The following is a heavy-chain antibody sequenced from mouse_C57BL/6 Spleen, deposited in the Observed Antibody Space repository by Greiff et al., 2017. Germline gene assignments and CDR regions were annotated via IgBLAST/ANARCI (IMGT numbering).Heavy chain of an antibody. J-gene: IGHJ1*03. CDR3: ARGEGDWDWYFDV. CDR1: GYSITSGYY. V-gene: IGHV3-6*01. D-gene: IGHD4-1*01. Sequence: EVQRVESGPGLVKPSQSLSLTCSVTGYSITSGYYWNWIRQFPGNKLEWMGYISYDGSNNYNPSLKNRISITRDTSKNQFFLKLNSVTTEDTATYYCARGEGDWDWYFDVWGTGTTVTVSS. CDR2: ISYDGSN.